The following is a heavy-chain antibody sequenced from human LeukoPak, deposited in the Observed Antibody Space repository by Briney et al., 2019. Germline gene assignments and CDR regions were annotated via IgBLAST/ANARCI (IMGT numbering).Heavy chain of an antibody. CDR2: ISYDGSNK. CDR1: GFTFSNYA. J-gene: IGHJ4*02. CDR3: ARDQPCGGDCSYFDY. Sequence: PGRSLRLSCAASGFTFSNYAMHWVRQAPGKGLEWVAVISYDGSNKYYADSVKGRFTTSRDNSKNTLYLQMNSLRAEDTAVYYCARDQPCGGDCSYFDYWGQGTLVTVSS. D-gene: IGHD2-21*01. V-gene: IGHV3-30-3*01.